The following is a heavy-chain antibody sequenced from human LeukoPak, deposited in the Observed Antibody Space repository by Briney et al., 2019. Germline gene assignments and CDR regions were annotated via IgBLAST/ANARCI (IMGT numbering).Heavy chain of an antibody. D-gene: IGHD6-19*01. V-gene: IGHV3-7*01. CDR2: IKQDGSEK. J-gene: IGHJ1*01. Sequence: GGSLRLSCAASGFTFSSYWMSWVRQAPGKGLEWVANIKQDGSEKYYVDSVKGRFTISRDNSKNTLYLQMNSLRAEDTAVYYCARELAVAGTVYFQHWGQGTLVTVSS. CDR1: GFTFSSYW. CDR3: ARELAVAGTVYFQH.